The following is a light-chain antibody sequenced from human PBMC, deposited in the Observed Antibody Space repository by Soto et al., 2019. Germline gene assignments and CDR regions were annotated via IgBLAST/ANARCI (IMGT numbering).Light chain of an antibody. J-gene: IGLJ2*01. CDR1: SSNIGGTNY. Sequence: QSFLPHPTSSSGTPGQRVVISCSGSSSNIGGTNYAYWYQQLPGAAPKLLMHSNNLRPSGVPERISGSKSGTSASLAISGLRSEDEAVYYCASWADRPGAVIFGGGPKVTVL. V-gene: IGLV1-47*02. CDR3: ASWADRPGAVI. CDR2: SNN.